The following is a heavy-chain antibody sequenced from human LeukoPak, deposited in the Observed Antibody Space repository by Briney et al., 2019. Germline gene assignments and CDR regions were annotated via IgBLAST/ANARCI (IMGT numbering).Heavy chain of an antibody. J-gene: IGHJ4*02. CDR1: GGSISSSSNY. CDR2: IYYSGST. CDR3: ALLGLWFGERKDYFDY. V-gene: IGHV4-39*01. D-gene: IGHD3-10*01. Sequence: SSGTLSLTCTVSGGSISSSSNYWSWIRQPPGKGLEWIGSIYYSGSTYYNPSLKSRVTISVDTSKNQFSLKLSSVTAADTAVYYCALLGLWFGERKDYFDYWGQGTLVTVSS.